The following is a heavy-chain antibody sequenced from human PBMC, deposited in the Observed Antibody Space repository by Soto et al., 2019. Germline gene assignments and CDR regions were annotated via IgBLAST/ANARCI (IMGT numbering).Heavy chain of an antibody. V-gene: IGHV3-30*18. D-gene: IGHD4-17*01. CDR3: AKASPASTVTYDY. CDR1: GFTFSSYG. J-gene: IGHJ4*02. Sequence: PGGSLRLSCAASGFTFSSYGMHWVRQAPGKGLEWVAVISYDGSNKYYADSVKGRFTISRDNSKNTLYLQMNSLRAEDTAVYYCAKASPASTVTYDYWGQGTLVTVSS. CDR2: ISYDGSNK.